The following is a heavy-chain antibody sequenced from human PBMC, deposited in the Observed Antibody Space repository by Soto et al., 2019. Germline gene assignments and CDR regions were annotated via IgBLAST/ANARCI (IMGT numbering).Heavy chain of an antibody. Sequence: PAGSLRLSCAASGFTFSSYEMNWVRQAPGKGLEWVSYISSSGSTIYYADSVKGRFTISRDNAKNSLYLQMNSLRAEDTAVYYCARDLGGYSSGWYGGQKAQWSGMDVWGQGTTVTVSS. CDR1: GFTFSSYE. D-gene: IGHD6-19*01. J-gene: IGHJ6*02. CDR2: ISSSGSTI. CDR3: ARDLGGYSSGWYGGQKAQWSGMDV. V-gene: IGHV3-48*03.